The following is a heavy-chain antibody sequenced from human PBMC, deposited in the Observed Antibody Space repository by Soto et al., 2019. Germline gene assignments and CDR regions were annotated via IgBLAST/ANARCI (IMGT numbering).Heavy chain of an antibody. V-gene: IGHV4-59*01. CDR2: IYYSGST. Sequence: SETLSLTCTVSGGSISSYYWSWIRQPPGKGLECIGYIYYSGSTNYNPSLKSRVTISVDTSKNQFSLKLSSVTAADTAVYYCARVTRRYCSGGSCYPDDAFDIWGQGTMVTVSS. D-gene: IGHD2-15*01. CDR3: ARVTRRYCSGGSCYPDDAFDI. J-gene: IGHJ3*02. CDR1: GGSISSYY.